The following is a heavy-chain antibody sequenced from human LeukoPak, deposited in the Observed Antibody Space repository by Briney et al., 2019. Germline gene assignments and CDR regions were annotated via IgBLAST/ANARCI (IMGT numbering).Heavy chain of an antibody. CDR2: IFYSGNT. Sequence: PSETLSLTCTVSGGSISSTTYYWGWIRQPPGKGLEWIGNIFYSGNTYYNPSLKSRVTISVDTSKNQFSLRLISVTAADTAVYYCARIYRYSGLNYYFDRWGQGTLVSVSS. CDR1: GGSISSTTYY. J-gene: IGHJ4*02. D-gene: IGHD5-12*01. CDR3: ARIYRYSGLNYYFDR. V-gene: IGHV4-39*01.